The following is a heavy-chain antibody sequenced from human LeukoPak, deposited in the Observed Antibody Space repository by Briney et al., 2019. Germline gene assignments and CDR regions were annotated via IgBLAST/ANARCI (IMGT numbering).Heavy chain of an antibody. CDR1: GFTFTDYN. CDR3: ATGSSMPTDY. V-gene: IGHV3-7*05. CDR2: LSQNGIEK. J-gene: IGHJ4*02. Sequence: GGSLRLSCAASGFTFTDYNMNWVRQVPGTGLEWVATLSQNGIEKHYVDSVKGRFTISRDTAKNSLYLQMNNLRAEDTAVYYCATGSSMPTDYWGQGTLVTVSS. D-gene: IGHD2/OR15-2a*01.